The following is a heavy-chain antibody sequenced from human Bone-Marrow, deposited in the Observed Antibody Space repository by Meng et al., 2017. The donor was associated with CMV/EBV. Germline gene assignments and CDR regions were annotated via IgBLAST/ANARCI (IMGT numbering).Heavy chain of an antibody. Sequence: GGSLRLSCAASGFIFDDYDMSWVRQAPGKGLEWVANIKQDGSEKYYVDSVKGRFTISRDNAKNSLYLQMNSLRAEDTAVYYCARKGVAGAFDIWGQGTMVTVSS. CDR2: IKQDGSEK. D-gene: IGHD2-15*01. CDR3: ARKGVAGAFDI. V-gene: IGHV3-7*01. CDR1: GFIFDDYD. J-gene: IGHJ3*02.